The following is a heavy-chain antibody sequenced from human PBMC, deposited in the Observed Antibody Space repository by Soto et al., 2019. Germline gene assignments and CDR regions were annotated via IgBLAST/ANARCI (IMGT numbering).Heavy chain of an antibody. J-gene: IGHJ6*02. V-gene: IGHV3-21*01. D-gene: IGHD6-13*01. Sequence: PGGSLRLSCAASGFTFSSYSMNWVRQAPGKGLEWVSSISSSSSYIYYADSVKGRFTISRDNAKNSLYLQMNSLRAEDTAVYYCASLRIAAAEEDYYYYGMDVWGQGTTVTVSS. CDR2: ISSSSSYI. CDR3: ASLRIAAAEEDYYYYGMDV. CDR1: GFTFSSYS.